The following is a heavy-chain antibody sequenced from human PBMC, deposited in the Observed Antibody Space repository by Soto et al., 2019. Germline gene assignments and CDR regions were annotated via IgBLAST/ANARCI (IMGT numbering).Heavy chain of an antibody. CDR1: GFTFSSYS. Sequence: EVQLVESGGGLVQPGGSLRLSCAASGFTFSSYSMNWVRQAPGKGLEWVSYISSSSSTIYYADSVKGRFTISRDNAKNSLYLQRNSLRAEDTAVYYCARGEVYCSSTSCYARYYYMDVWGKGTTVTVSS. V-gene: IGHV3-48*01. CDR2: ISSSSSTI. D-gene: IGHD2-2*01. CDR3: ARGEVYCSSTSCYARYYYMDV. J-gene: IGHJ6*03.